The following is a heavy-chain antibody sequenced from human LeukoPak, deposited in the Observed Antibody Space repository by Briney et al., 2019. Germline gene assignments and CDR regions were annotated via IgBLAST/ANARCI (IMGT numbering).Heavy chain of an antibody. D-gene: IGHD1-26*01. V-gene: IGHV3-30*01. CDR3: ARDPRSWVGATNPSDY. CDR2: ISYDGSNK. CDR1: GFTFSSYA. J-gene: IGHJ4*02. Sequence: GRFLRLSCAASGFTFSSYAMDWVRQAPGKGLEWVAVISYDGSNKYYADSVKGRFTISRDNSKNTLYLQMNSLRAEDTAVYYCARDPRSWVGATNPSDYWGQGTLVTVSS.